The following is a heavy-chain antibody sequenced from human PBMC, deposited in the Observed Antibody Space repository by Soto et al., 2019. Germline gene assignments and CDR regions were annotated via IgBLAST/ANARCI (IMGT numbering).Heavy chain of an antibody. CDR3: TKEYIVGTTWGYFES. Sequence: QVQLVQSGGGVVQPGRSLRLSCVASGFIFSTYGMHWVRQVPGKGLEWVAHISYDGSNGYYADSVKGRFTVSRDNAKNTLDLQMNGLKTEDTALYYCTKEYIVGTTWGYFESWGQGALVIVSS. D-gene: IGHD1-1*01. CDR1: GFIFSTYG. J-gene: IGHJ4*02. V-gene: IGHV3-30*18. CDR2: ISYDGSNG.